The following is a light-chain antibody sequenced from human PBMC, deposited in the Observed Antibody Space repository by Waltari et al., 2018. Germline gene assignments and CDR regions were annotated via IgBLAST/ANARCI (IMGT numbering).Light chain of an antibody. V-gene: IGKV3-20*01. J-gene: IGKJ1*01. CDR1: TGVRYNF. Sequence: VLHPSPGTPSSSPGESATRSCRATTGVRYNFLAWYQQKPDPPPRLLIFGAANRATVMPASCSGSASRTFITLTISRLPPDDFAVYYCQQYGTPPRTFGQGTKVDIK. CDR3: QQYGTPPRT. CDR2: GAA.